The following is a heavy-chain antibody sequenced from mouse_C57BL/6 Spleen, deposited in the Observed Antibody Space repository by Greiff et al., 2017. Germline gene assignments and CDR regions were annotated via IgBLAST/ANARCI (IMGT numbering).Heavy chain of an antibody. CDR3: ARWGPGYYTFDY. D-gene: IGHD1-1*01. J-gene: IGHJ2*01. CDR1: GYAFSSSW. CDR2: IYPGDGDT. V-gene: IGHV1-82*01. Sequence: QVQLQQSGPELVKPGASVKISCKASGYAFSSSWMNWVKQRPGKGLEWIGRIYPGDGDTNYNGKFKGKATLTADKSSSTAYMQLSSLTSEDSAVYFCARWGPGYYTFDYWGQGTTLTVSS.